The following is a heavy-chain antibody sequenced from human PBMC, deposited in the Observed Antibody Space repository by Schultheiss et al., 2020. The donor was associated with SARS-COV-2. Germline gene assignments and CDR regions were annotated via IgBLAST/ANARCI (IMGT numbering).Heavy chain of an antibody. CDR3: ASDVSPVVLGTYYDALDF. Sequence: GGSLRLSCAASGFTFSSYAMSWVRQAPGKGLEWVAVISYDGSNKYYADSVKGRFTISRDNAKSSLSLQMNSLRAEDTAVYYCASDVSPVVLGTYYDALDFWGRGTMVTVSS. J-gene: IGHJ3*01. D-gene: IGHD3-10*01. CDR2: ISYDGSNK. CDR1: GFTFSSYA. V-gene: IGHV3-30-3*01.